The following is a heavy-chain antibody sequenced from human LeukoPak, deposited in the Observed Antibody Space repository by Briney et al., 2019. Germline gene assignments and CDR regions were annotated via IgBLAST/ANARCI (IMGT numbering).Heavy chain of an antibody. J-gene: IGHJ4*02. D-gene: IGHD5-12*01. CDR2: IYHSGST. CDR3: ARATRGYAVYYFDY. Sequence: SETLSLTRTVSGGSISSYYWSWIRQPPGKGLEWIGYIYHSGSTNYNPSLKRRVTISVDTSKNQFSLKLSSVTAADTAVYYCARATRGYAVYYFDYWGQGTLVTVSS. V-gene: IGHV4-59*01. CDR1: GGSISSYY.